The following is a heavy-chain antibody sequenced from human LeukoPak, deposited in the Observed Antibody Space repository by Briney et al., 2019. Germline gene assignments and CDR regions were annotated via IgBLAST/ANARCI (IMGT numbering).Heavy chain of an antibody. CDR1: GYTFTSYD. Sequence: ASVKVSCKASGYTFTSYDINGVREATGQGLEWMGWMNPNSGHTGYAQKFQGRVTMTRNTSISTAYMELSSLRSEDTAVYYCAILSYHGELDFDYWGQGTLVTVSS. CDR2: MNPNSGHT. J-gene: IGHJ4*02. CDR3: AILSYHGELDFDY. D-gene: IGHD1-26*01. V-gene: IGHV1-8*01.